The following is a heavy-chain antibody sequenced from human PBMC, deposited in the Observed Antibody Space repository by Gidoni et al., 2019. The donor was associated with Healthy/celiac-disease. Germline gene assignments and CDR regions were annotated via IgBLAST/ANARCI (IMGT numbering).Heavy chain of an antibody. CDR1: GGSISSGSYY. CDR3: AREVWSGFFDY. CDR2: IYTSGST. V-gene: IGHV4-61*02. D-gene: IGHD3-3*01. J-gene: IGHJ4*02. Sequence: QVQLQESGPGLVKPSQTLSLTCTVSGGSISSGSYYWSWIRQPAGKGLEWIGRIYTSGSTNYNPSLKSRVTISVDTSKNQFSLKLSSVTAADTAVYYCAREVWSGFFDYWGQGTLVTVSS.